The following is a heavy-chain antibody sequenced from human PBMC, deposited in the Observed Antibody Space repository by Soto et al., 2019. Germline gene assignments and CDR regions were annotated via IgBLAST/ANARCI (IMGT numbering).Heavy chain of an antibody. CDR3: ARGGHSFDY. J-gene: IGHJ4*02. Sequence: XETLSLTCAVYGGPFSGYYWSWIRQPPGKGLEWIGEINHSGSTNYNPSLKSRVTISVDTSKNQFSLKLSSVTAADTAVYYCARGGHSFDYWGQGTLVTVSS. V-gene: IGHV4-34*01. CDR1: GGPFSGYY. CDR2: INHSGST.